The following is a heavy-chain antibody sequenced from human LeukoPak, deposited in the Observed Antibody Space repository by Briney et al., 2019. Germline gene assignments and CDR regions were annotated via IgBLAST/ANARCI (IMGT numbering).Heavy chain of an antibody. CDR1: GDPISRYY. D-gene: IGHD5-18*01. Sequence: SETLSLTCTVSGDPISRYYWSWIRQPPGKGLEWIGYIYYSGSTNYNHSLKSRVTISVDTSKDQFSLKLSSVTAADTAVYYCARVGGEMPGIQLWSTSWFDPWGQGTLVTVSS. CDR3: ARVGGEMPGIQLWSTSWFDP. CDR2: IYYSGST. J-gene: IGHJ5*02. V-gene: IGHV4-59*01.